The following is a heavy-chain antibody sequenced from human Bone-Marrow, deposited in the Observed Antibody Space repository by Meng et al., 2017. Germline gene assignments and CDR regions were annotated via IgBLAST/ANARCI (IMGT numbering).Heavy chain of an antibody. J-gene: IGHJ4*02. CDR3: GRDQGRELINH. CDR1: GDSISSDIW. V-gene: IGHV4-4*02. CDR2: VYHRGDT. Sequence: VQLQESGPGLVKPSAPLSLTCTVSGDSISSDIWWSWVRQPPGKGLEWIGEVYHRGDTNYNPSLKSRVDISVDKSKNQFYLSLFSVTAADTAVYYCGRDQGRELINHWGQGTLVTVSS. D-gene: IGHD1-7*01.